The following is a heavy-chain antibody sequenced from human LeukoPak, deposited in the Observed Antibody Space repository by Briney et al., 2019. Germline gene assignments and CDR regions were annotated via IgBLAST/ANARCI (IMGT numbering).Heavy chain of an antibody. D-gene: IGHD6-19*01. J-gene: IGHJ4*02. V-gene: IGHV4-59*01. Sequence: SETLSLTCTVSGGSISSYYWSWIRQPPGKGLEWIGYIYYSGSTNYNPSLKSRVTISVDTSKNQFSLKLSSVTAADTAVYYCARGNPRLALALDYWGQGTLVTVSS. CDR2: IYYSGST. CDR3: ARGNPRLALALDY. CDR1: GGSISSYY.